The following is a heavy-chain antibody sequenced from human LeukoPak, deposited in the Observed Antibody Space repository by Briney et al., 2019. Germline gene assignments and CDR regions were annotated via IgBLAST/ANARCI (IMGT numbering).Heavy chain of an antibody. CDR2: IYHSGST. CDR1: GGSISSSNW. D-gene: IGHD6-19*01. J-gene: IGHJ4*02. Sequence: PSETLSLTCAVSGGSISSSNWWSWVRQPPGKGLEWIGEIYHSGSTNYNPSLKSRVTISVDKSKNQFSLKLSSVTAADTAVYYCARQSTKLAVAGTRGKYYFDYWGQGTLVTVSS. V-gene: IGHV4-4*02. CDR3: ARQSTKLAVAGTRGKYYFDY.